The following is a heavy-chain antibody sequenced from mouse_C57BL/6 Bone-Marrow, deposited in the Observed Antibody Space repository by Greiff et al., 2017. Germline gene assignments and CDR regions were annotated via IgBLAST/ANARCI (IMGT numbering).Heavy chain of an antibody. D-gene: IGHD1-1*01. Sequence: EVKLMESGEGLVKPGGSLKLSCAASGFTFSSYAMSWVRQTPEKMLEWVAYISSGGDYIYSAATVKGRFTISRDNARNTLYLQMSSLQSEDTAMYYFTRAVPLYYYGSSPYFDYGGQGTTLTVSS. J-gene: IGHJ2*01. V-gene: IGHV5-9-1*02. CDR3: TRAVPLYYYGSSPYFDY. CDR2: ISSGGDYI. CDR1: GFTFSSYA.